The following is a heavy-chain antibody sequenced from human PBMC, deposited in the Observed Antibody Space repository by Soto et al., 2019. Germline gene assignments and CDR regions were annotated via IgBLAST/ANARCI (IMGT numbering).Heavy chain of an antibody. Sequence: SGPTLVNPTQTLTLTCTFSGFSLSTSGVGVGWIRQPPGKALEWLALIYWNDDKRYSPSLKSRLTITKDTSKNQVVLTMTNMDPVDTATYYCAHVKTYYYDSSGLNWFDPWGQGTLVTVS. CDR1: GFSLSTSGVG. D-gene: IGHD3-22*01. CDR3: AHVKTYYYDSSGLNWFDP. J-gene: IGHJ5*02. V-gene: IGHV2-5*01. CDR2: IYWNDDK.